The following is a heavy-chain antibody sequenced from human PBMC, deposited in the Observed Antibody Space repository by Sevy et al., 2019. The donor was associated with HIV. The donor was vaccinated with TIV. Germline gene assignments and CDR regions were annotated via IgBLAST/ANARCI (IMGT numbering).Heavy chain of an antibody. CDR2: SYYNGHI. V-gene: IGHV4-59*08. CDR3: AGENAWGRGYS. J-gene: IGHJ4*02. Sequence: SETLSLTCTVSGGSIISLYWNWIRQPPGKGLEWIANSYYNGHINYNPSLKSRVTLSLDTSKNQFSLRLSSVTAADTAMYYCAGENAWGRGYSWGQGTLVTVSS. D-gene: IGHD1-26*01. CDR1: GGSIISLY.